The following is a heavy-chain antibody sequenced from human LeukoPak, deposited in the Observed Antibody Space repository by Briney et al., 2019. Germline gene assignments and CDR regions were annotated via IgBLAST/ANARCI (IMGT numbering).Heavy chain of an antibody. D-gene: IGHD3-3*01. CDR3: ARGLEWLTRRHTWFDP. CDR1: GYTFTGYY. V-gene: IGHV1-2*02. J-gene: IGHJ5*02. Sequence: GASVKVSCKASGYTFTGYYMHWVRQAPGQGLEWMGWINPNSGGTNYAQKFQGRVTMTRDTSISTAYMELSRLRSDDTAVYYCARGLEWLTRRHTWFDPWAREPWSPSPQ. CDR2: INPNSGGT.